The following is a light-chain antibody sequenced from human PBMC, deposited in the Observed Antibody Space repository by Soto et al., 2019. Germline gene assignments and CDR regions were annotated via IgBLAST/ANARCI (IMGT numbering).Light chain of an antibody. CDR2: ASS. CDR3: QRYSSAPV. CDR1: QGIRNF. Sequence: DIQMTQSPTSLSASVGDRVTITCRASQGIRNFVAWYQQKPGKAPKLLIYASSTLQSGVPSRFSGSGSGTDFTITSNRLQPEDVATYSHQRYSSAPVFGPGTKVEIK. J-gene: IGKJ3*01. V-gene: IGKV1-27*01.